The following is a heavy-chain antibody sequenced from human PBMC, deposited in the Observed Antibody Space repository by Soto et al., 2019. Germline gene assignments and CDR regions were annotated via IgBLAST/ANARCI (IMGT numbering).Heavy chain of an antibody. CDR3: ARYSSSWYNVPWYFDL. CDR1: GGSISSYY. CDR2: IYYSGST. V-gene: IGHV4-59*01. Sequence: QVQLQESGPGLVKPSETLSLTCTVSGGSISSYYWSWIRQPPGKGLEWIGYIYYSGSTNYNPSLNSRVTISVDTSKNQFSLKLSSVTAADTAVYYCARYSSSWYNVPWYFDLWGRGTLVTVSS. D-gene: IGHD6-13*01. J-gene: IGHJ2*01.